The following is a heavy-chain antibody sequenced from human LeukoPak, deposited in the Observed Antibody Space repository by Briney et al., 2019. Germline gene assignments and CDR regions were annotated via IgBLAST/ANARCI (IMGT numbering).Heavy chain of an antibody. D-gene: IGHD5-24*01. V-gene: IGHV1-8*03. Sequence: ASVKVACKASGFTFTSYDIYWVREATGQGLEWMGWKNPNSGNTGYALKFQGRVTLTRNTSINTAYMELTSLRVEDTAVYYCARLSLQIFDAFDIWGQGTVVTVSS. J-gene: IGHJ3*02. CDR2: KNPNSGNT. CDR3: ARLSLQIFDAFDI. CDR1: GFTFTSYD.